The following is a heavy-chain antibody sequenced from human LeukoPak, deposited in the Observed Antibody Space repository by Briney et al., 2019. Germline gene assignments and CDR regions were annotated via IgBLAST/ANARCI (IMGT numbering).Heavy chain of an antibody. V-gene: IGHV3-7*03. Sequence: GGSLRLSCAASGFTFSSYWMNWARQAPGKGLEWVASINHNGNVNYYVDSVKGRFTISRDNAKNSLYLQMSNLRAEDTAVYYCARGTVTNEWDVWGQGTTVTVSS. CDR3: ARGTVTNEWDV. J-gene: IGHJ6*02. CDR2: INHNGNVN. CDR1: GFTFSSYW. D-gene: IGHD4-17*01.